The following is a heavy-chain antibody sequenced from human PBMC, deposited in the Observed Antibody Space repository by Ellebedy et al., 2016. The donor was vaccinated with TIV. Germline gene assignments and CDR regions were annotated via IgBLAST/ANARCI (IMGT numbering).Heavy chain of an antibody. D-gene: IGHD5-12*01. V-gene: IGHV1-8*01. CDR2: MNPNSGNT. Sequence: ASVKVSXXASGYTFTSYDINWVRQATGQGLEWMGWMNPNSGNTGYAQKFQGRVTITRDTSASTAYMELSSLRSEDTAVYYCARWGGLGSGYDQAYDYWGQGTLVTVSS. CDR1: GYTFTSYD. J-gene: IGHJ4*02. CDR3: ARWGGLGSGYDQAYDY.